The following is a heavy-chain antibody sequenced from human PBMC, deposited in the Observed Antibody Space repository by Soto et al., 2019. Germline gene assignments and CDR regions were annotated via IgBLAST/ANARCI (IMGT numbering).Heavy chain of an antibody. V-gene: IGHV1-18*01. CDR3: ARVEAPFGESLH. CDR1: GYTFSSYT. J-gene: IGHJ4*02. CDR2: ISPDDGNT. Sequence: ASVKVSCKTSGYTFSSYTIAWVRQAPGQGLEWLGWISPDDGNTEYEQKVQGRVTMTADTLTNNAYMELRSLKYDDTAVYYCARVEAPFGESLHWGQGTPVTVSS. D-gene: IGHD3-10*01.